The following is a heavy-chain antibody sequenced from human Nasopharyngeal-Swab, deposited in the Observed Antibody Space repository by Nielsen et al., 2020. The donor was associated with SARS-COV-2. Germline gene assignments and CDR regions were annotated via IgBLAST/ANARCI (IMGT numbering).Heavy chain of an antibody. V-gene: IGHV5-10-1*01. D-gene: IGHD3-10*01. CDR2: IDPLDSYI. CDR3: ARLISGSSTFDP. CDR1: GSSFTNYW. J-gene: IGHJ5*02. Sequence: GGSLRLSCQRSGSSFTNYWIVWVRQLPGKGLEWMGTIDPLDSYITHSPSFQGHVTITTEKPINPAYLQWSSLKASDTAMYYCARLISGSSTFDPWGQGTLVTVSS.